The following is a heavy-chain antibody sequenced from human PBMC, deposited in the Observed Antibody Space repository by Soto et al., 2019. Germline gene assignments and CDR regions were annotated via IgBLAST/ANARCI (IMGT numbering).Heavy chain of an antibody. CDR2: IWYDGSNK. CDR3: ASALNYGSGSYPAY. Sequence: GGSLRLSCAASGFKFSSYGMHWVRQAPGKGLEWVAVIWYDGSNKYYADSVKGRFTISRDNSKNTLYLQMNSLRAEDTAVYYCASALNYGSGSYPAYWGQGTLVTVSS. CDR1: GFKFSSYG. J-gene: IGHJ4*02. D-gene: IGHD3-10*01. V-gene: IGHV3-33*01.